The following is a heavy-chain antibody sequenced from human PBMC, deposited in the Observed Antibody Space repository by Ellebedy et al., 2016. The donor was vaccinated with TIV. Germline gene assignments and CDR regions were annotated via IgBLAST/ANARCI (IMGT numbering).Heavy chain of an antibody. D-gene: IGHD3-22*01. J-gene: IGHJ4*02. CDR1: GYTFATYG. V-gene: IGHV1-2*02. CDR3: VRDLTNYGSSSY. Sequence: AASVKVSCKPSGYTFATYGITWVRQAPGQGLEWVAWINPNSGDTAYAQNLQGRVTVTGDTSISTAYMELSRLISDDTAVYYCVRDLTNYGSSSYWGQGTLVTVSS. CDR2: INPNSGDT.